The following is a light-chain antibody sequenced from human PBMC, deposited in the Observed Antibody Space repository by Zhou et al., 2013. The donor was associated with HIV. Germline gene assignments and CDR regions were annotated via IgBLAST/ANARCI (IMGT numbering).Light chain of an antibody. CDR1: HSVSRN. CDR2: AAS. Sequence: DIVMTQSPATLSVSPGERATLSCRASHSVSRNLAWYQQRPGQAPRLLIYAASSRATDVPARFSGSGSGTDFTLTISSLQSEDSAVYYCQQYSNWPPMYTFGQGPSWRSN. J-gene: IGKJ2*01. CDR3: QQYSNWPPMYT. V-gene: IGKV3-15*01.